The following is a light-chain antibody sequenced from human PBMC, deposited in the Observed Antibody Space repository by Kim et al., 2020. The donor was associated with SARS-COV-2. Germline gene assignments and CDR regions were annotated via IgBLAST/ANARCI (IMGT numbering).Light chain of an antibody. V-gene: IGLV3-1*01. CDR1: NLGNRF. CDR2: QDN. Sequence: SYELTQPPSVSVSPGQTASITCSGDNLGNRFVCWYQQRPGQSPVLVMYQDNKRPSGIPERSSGSNSGNTATLTISGTQPMDEADYYCQAWYSSTVIFGGG. J-gene: IGLJ2*01. CDR3: QAWYSSTVI.